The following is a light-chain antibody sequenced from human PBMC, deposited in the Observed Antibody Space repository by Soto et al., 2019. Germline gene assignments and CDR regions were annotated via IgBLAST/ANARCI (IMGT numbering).Light chain of an antibody. V-gene: IGKV3-15*01. J-gene: IGKJ4*01. Sequence: EIVMTQSPATLSVSPGERATLSCRASQSVRSNLAWYRQKAGQTPRLLIYGASTRTTGTPARFSGSGSGTEFTLTISSLQSEDFAVYYCQQYNNWPRSFGGGTKVEI. CDR3: QQYNNWPRS. CDR1: QSVRSN. CDR2: GAS.